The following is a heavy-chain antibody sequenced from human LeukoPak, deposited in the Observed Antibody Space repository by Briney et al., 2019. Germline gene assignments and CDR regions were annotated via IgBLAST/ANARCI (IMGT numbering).Heavy chain of an antibody. D-gene: IGHD1-26*01. Sequence: ASVKVSCKASGYTFTSYGISWVRQAPGQGLEWMGWISAYNGNTNYAQKLQGRVTMTTDTSTSTAYMELRSLRSDDTAVYYCAREARIVGATYFVYWGQGTLVTVSS. CDR2: ISAYNGNT. CDR1: GYTFTSYG. J-gene: IGHJ4*02. V-gene: IGHV1-18*01. CDR3: AREARIVGATYFVY.